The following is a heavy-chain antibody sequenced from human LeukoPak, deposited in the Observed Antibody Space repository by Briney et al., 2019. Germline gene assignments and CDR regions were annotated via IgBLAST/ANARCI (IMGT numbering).Heavy chain of an antibody. CDR1: GFTFSNYA. CDR3: ARHFSVASTSPLQH. D-gene: IGHD6-19*01. CDR2: ISYGDGGT. V-gene: IGHV3-23*01. J-gene: IGHJ1*01. Sequence: GGSLRLSCETCGFTFSNYAMSLVRQAPGRGLEWVSGISYGDGGTYYADSVKGRFTISRDNSKNTLSLQMNSLRAEDTALYFCARHFSVASTSPLQHWGQGTLVTVSS.